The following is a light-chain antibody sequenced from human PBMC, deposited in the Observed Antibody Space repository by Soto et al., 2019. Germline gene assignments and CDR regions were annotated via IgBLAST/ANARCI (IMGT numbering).Light chain of an antibody. CDR2: DAS. Sequence: EIVLTQSPATLSLSPGERATLSCRASQSVSSYLAWYQQKPGQAPRLLIYDASNRATGIPARFSGGGSGTDFTLTISSLEPEDFAVYYCQQRSNWPFTVGPGTKVDIK. J-gene: IGKJ3*01. V-gene: IGKV3-11*01. CDR3: QQRSNWPFT. CDR1: QSVSSY.